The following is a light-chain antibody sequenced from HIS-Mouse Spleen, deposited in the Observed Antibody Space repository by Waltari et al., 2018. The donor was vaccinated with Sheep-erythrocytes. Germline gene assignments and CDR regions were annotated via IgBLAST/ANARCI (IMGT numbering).Light chain of an antibody. J-gene: IGKJ2*01. CDR3: LQGYNYPYT. CDR1: QGIRND. V-gene: IGKV1-6*01. CDR2: AAS. Sequence: AIQMTQSPSSLSASVGDRVTITCRASQGIRNDLGWYQQKPGKAPKLLIYAASSLQSGVPSMFSGSGYGTDFTLTISSLQPEDFATYYCLQGYNYPYTFGQGTKLEIK.